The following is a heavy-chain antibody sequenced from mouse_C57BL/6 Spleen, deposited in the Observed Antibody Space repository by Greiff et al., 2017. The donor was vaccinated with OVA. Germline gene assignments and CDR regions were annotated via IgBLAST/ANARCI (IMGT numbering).Heavy chain of an antibody. V-gene: IGHV3-6*01. CDR2: ISYDGSN. CDR1: GYSITSGYY. Sequence: EVKLQESGPGLVKPSQSLSLTCSVTGYSITSGYYWNWIRQFPGNKLEWMGYISYDGSNNYNPSLKNRISITRDTSKNQFFLKLNSVTTEDTATYYCAREEWSDYFDYWGQGTTLTVSS. D-gene: IGHD1-1*02. J-gene: IGHJ2*01. CDR3: AREEWSDYFDY.